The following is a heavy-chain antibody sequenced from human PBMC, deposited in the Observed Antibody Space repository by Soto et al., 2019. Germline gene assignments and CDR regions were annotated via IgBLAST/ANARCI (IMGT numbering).Heavy chain of an antibody. J-gene: IGHJ4*02. Sequence: EVQLVESGGGLVQPGRSLRLSCAASGVTFDDYAMHWVRQAPGKGLEWVSGISWNSGSIGYADSVKGRFTISRDNAKSSLYLQMNSLRAEDTALYYCAKDWDYDSRGDFDCWGQGNLVTVSS. V-gene: IGHV3-9*01. CDR2: ISWNSGSI. D-gene: IGHD3-22*01. CDR1: GVTFDDYA. CDR3: AKDWDYDSRGDFDC.